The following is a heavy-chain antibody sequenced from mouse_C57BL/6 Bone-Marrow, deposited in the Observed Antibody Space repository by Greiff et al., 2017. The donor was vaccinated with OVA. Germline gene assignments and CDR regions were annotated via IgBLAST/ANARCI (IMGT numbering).Heavy chain of an antibody. D-gene: IGHD2-3*01. CDR2: INPNNGGT. CDR3: AGYDDYYVWFAY. Sequence: SGPELVKPGASVKMSCKASGYTFTDYNMHWVKQSHGKSLEWIGYINPNNGGTSYNQKFKGKATLTVNKSSSTAYMELRSLTSEDSAVYYCAGYDDYYVWFAYWGQGTLVTVSA. CDR1: GYTFTDYN. J-gene: IGHJ3*01. V-gene: IGHV1-22*01.